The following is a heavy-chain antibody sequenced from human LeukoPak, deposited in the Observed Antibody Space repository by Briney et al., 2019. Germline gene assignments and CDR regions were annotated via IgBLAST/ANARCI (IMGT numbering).Heavy chain of an antibody. J-gene: IGHJ4*02. D-gene: IGHD6-13*01. Sequence: ASVKVSCKASGYTFTGYYMHWVRQAPGQELEWMGWINPNSGGTNYAQKFQGWVTMTRDTSISTAYTELSRLRSDDTAVYYCARDRGYSSSWYGMYYFDYWGQGTLVTVSS. V-gene: IGHV1-2*04. CDR3: ARDRGYSSSWYGMYYFDY. CDR1: GYTFTGYY. CDR2: INPNSGGT.